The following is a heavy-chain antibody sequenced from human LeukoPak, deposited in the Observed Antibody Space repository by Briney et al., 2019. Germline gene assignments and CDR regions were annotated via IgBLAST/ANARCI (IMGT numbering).Heavy chain of an antibody. Sequence: GESLKISCKGSGYSFASHWIGWVRQMPGKGLEWMGIIYPGDSDTRYSPSFQGQVTISADKSISTAYVQWSSLKASDTAMYYCARLLSTVTTTNHYYHYMDVWGKGTTVTISS. V-gene: IGHV5-51*01. CDR1: GYSFASHW. D-gene: IGHD4-17*01. J-gene: IGHJ6*03. CDR3: ARLLSTVTTTNHYYHYMDV. CDR2: IYPGDSDT.